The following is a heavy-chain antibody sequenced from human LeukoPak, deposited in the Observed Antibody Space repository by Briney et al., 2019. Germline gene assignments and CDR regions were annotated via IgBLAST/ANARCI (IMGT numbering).Heavy chain of an antibody. CDR3: ARDLYRIGVVPQYCDY. V-gene: IGHV3-7*01. D-gene: IGHD3-22*01. J-gene: IGHJ4*02. CDR2: IKKDGSEK. Sequence: ETLSLTCTVSGGSISSYYWIWVRQAPGKGLEWVANIKKDGSEKYYVDSVKGRFTISRANAKNSLYLQMNSLRAKGTAVYFCARDLYRIGVVPQYCDYWGQGTLVTVSS. CDR1: GGSISSYY.